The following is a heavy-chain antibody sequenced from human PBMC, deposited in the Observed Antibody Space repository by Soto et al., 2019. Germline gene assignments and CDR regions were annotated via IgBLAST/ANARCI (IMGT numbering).Heavy chain of an antibody. CDR3: ARERGNCSSTSCYGTLAF. D-gene: IGHD2-2*01. J-gene: IGHJ4*02. CDR1: GYTFTGYY. CDR2: INPNSGGT. Sequence: WASVKVSCKASGYTFTGYYMHWVRQAPGQGLEWMGWINPNSGGTNYAQKFQGWVTMTRDTSISTAYMELSRLRSDDTAVYYCARERGNCSSTSCYGTLAFWGQGTLVTVSS. V-gene: IGHV1-2*04.